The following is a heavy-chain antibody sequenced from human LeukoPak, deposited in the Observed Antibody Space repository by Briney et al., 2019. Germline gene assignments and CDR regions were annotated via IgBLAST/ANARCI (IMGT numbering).Heavy chain of an antibody. J-gene: IGHJ4*02. CDR2: FYSGGST. CDR1: GSTVSSNY. Sequence: PGGSLRLACAASGSTVSSNYMSWVRQAPGKGLEWVSVFYSGGSTYYADSVKGRFTISRDNSKNTLYLQMNSLRAKDTAVYYCARGRSYYYDSSGSFDYWGQGTLVTVSS. V-gene: IGHV3-66*01. D-gene: IGHD3-22*01. CDR3: ARGRSYYYDSSGSFDY.